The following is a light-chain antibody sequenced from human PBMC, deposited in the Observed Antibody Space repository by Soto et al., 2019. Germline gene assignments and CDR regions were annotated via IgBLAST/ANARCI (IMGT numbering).Light chain of an antibody. CDR1: QNVDTF. Sequence: DIVLTQSPGTVSLSPGERASLSCRASQNVDTFLAWYQQKPGQPPRLLMYDASRRITGVPARFSGSGSGTDFTLTITSLEPQDVAVYYCQQRYNWPVTFGAGTRVEI. J-gene: IGKJ4*01. CDR2: DAS. CDR3: QQRYNWPVT. V-gene: IGKV3-11*01.